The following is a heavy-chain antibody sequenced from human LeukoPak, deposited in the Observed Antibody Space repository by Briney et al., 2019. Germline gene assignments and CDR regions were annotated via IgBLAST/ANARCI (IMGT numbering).Heavy chain of an antibody. D-gene: IGHD3-22*01. CDR3: ARVKTMIVVVTLFDY. CDR2: IYTGGGR. J-gene: IGHJ4*02. V-gene: IGHV3-53*01. Sequence: GGSLRLSCAASGFTVSSYYMNWVRQAPGKELEWVSVIYTGGGRYYADSVRGRFTISRDTSKNMVFLQMNSLRVEDTAVYYCARVKTMIVVVTLFDYWGQGTLVTVSS. CDR1: GFTVSSYY.